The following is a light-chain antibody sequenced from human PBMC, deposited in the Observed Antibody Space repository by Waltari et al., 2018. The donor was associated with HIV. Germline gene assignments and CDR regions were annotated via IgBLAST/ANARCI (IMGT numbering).Light chain of an antibody. CDR2: AAS. CDR1: QSVSNS. CDR3: QQTYRTPQT. V-gene: IGKV1-39*01. J-gene: IGKJ5*01. Sequence: DIQMIQPPSSLSASVGDRVTITCRASQSVSNSLNWYQQKPGKAPKLLIYAASSLQNEVPSRFSGSGSGTDFTLTVNSLQPEDFATYYCQQTYRTPQTFGQGTRLENK.